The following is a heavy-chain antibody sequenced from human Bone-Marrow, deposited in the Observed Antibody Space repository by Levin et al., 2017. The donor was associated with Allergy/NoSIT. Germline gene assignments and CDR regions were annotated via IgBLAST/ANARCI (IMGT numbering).Heavy chain of an antibody. CDR2: ISFDGSTS. CDR3: TGCSERWSFDH. CDR1: GFVFRRYG. Sequence: GESLKISCVVSGFVFRRYGMHWVRQAPGKGLEWVAVISFDGSTSFYVDSVKGRFTVSRDNSNNTLYLEMNGLRAEDTAIYYCTGCSERWSFDHWGQGTLVTVSP. D-gene: IGHD5-24*01. V-gene: IGHV3-30*03. J-gene: IGHJ4*02.